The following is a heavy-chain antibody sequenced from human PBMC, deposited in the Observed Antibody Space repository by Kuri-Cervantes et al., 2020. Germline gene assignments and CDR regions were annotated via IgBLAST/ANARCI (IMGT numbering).Heavy chain of an antibody. V-gene: IGHV4-34*01. CDR1: GGAFSDYY. CDR2: INHSGRT. Sequence: SETLSLTCAVYGGAFSDYYWNWIRQPPGKGLEWIGEINHSGRTNYNPSLKSRVTTSVDTSKNQFSLKLSSVTAADTAVYYCARGGGQWLSGSRKAKGWSDYWGQGTLVTVSS. J-gene: IGHJ4*02. CDR3: ARGGGQWLSGSRKAKGWSDY. D-gene: IGHD6-19*01.